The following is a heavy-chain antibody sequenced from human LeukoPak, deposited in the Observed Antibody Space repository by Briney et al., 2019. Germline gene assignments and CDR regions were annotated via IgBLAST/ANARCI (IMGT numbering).Heavy chain of an antibody. J-gene: IGHJ3*01. D-gene: IGHD3-9*01. Sequence: GGSLRLSCAASGFTFSSFSMNWVRLAPGKGLEWVSYISRDSGVTYYADSVRGRFTISRDNAQNSLSLQMSSLRPEDTAIYYCARDHDWAFDVWGQGTMVTVSS. CDR3: ARDHDWAFDV. CDR1: GFTFSSFS. CDR2: ISRDSGVT. V-gene: IGHV3-48*01.